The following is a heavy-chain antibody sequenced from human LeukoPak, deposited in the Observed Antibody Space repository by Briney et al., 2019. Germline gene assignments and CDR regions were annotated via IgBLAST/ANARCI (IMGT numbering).Heavy chain of an antibody. J-gene: IGHJ6*02. CDR1: GFTFSSYA. D-gene: IGHD5-18*01. CDR2: IYYSGST. V-gene: IGHV4-39*01. CDR3: ARLPNTAMATPYYYGLDV. Sequence: GSLRLSCAASGFTFSSYAMSWVRQPPGKGLEWIGSIYYSGSTYHNPSLKSRVIMSVDMSKNQFSLQLSSVTAADTGIYYCARLPNTAMATPYYYGLDVWGQGTTVTVSS.